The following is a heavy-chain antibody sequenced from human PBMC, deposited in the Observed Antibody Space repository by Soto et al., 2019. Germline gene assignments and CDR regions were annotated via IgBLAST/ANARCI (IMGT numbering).Heavy chain of an antibody. CDR3: AKDPGKEYFDY. Sequence: VQLVESGGGVVQPGRSLRLSCAASGFTFSSYGMHWVRQAPGKGLEWVAVISYDGSNKYYADSVKGRFTISRDNSKNTLYLQMNSLRAEDTAVYYCAKDPGKEYFDYWGQGTLVTVSS. CDR1: GFTFSSYG. V-gene: IGHV3-30*18. J-gene: IGHJ4*02. CDR2: ISYDGSNK.